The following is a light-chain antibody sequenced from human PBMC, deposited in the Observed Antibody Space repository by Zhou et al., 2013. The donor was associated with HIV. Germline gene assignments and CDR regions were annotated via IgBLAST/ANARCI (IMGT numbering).Light chain of an antibody. CDR3: QQNDHFPFI. V-gene: IGKV1-27*01. J-gene: IGKJ4*01. Sequence: IQMTQSPSSLSASVGDRVTITCRASQGLSNYLAWYQQKPGEVPKLLIYAASTLQPGVPSRFTGSGSDTHFTLTISSLQPEDVATYYCQQNDHFPFIFGGGTKVEIK. CDR1: QGLSNY. CDR2: AAS.